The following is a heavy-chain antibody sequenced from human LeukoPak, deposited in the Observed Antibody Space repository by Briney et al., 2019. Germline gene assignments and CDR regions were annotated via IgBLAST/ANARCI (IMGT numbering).Heavy chain of an antibody. Sequence: SETLSLTCTVSGASINTTNFYWAWIRQPPGKGLESIGNIHYTGRTYSNASLNSRVTISVDTSKNQFSLKLSSVTAADTAVYYCARHPNAHPHYYFDYWGQGTLVTVSS. CDR2: IHYTGRT. CDR1: GASINTTNFY. J-gene: IGHJ4*02. D-gene: IGHD4/OR15-4a*01. CDR3: ARHPNAHPHYYFDY. V-gene: IGHV4-39*01.